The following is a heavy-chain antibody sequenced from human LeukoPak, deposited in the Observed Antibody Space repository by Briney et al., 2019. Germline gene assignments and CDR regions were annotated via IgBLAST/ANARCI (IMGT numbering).Heavy chain of an antibody. V-gene: IGHV3-23*01. J-gene: IGHJ4*02. Sequence: GGSLRLSCAASGFTFSSYGMSWVRQAPGKGLEWVSAISGSGGSTYYADSVKGRFTISRDNSKNTLYLQMNSLRAEDTAVYYCCHYYGSGEVDYWGQGTLVTVSS. CDR1: GFTFSSYG. CDR3: CHYYGSGEVDY. CDR2: ISGSGGST. D-gene: IGHD3-10*01.